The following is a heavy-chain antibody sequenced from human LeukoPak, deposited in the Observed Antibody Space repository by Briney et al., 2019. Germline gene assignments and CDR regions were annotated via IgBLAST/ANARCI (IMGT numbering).Heavy chain of an antibody. Sequence: SETLSLTCTVSGDSISSNNYLWGWIRQPPGEGLEWIGIMFASGTTYYNPSLKPRVTISVDTSKNQVSLRLSSVTAADTAVYYCARHRSLQDWLDPWGQGILVTASS. J-gene: IGHJ5*02. CDR3: ARHRSLQDWLDP. CDR1: GDSISSNNYL. V-gene: IGHV4-39*01. CDR2: MFASGTT.